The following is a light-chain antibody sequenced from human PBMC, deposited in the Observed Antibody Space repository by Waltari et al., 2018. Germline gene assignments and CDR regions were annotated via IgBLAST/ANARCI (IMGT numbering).Light chain of an antibody. CDR3: SSYAGSSTLV. CDR2: DVN. J-gene: IGLJ3*02. Sequence: QSALTQPRPVSGSPGQSVTISCTGPSSDVGDSSYVSWYQQNPGKAPKLMIYDVNKRPSGVPYRFSGSKSGNTASLTISGLQPEDEADYYCSSYAGSSTLVFGGGTKLTVL. CDR1: SSDVGDSSY. V-gene: IGLV2-11*01.